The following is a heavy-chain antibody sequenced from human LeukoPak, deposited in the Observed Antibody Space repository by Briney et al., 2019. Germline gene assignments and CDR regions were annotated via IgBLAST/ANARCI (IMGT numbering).Heavy chain of an antibody. J-gene: IGHJ6*03. CDR2: ISAYNGNT. D-gene: IGHD2/OR15-2a*01. CDR3: ARQTTFDYYMDV. CDR1: GYTFTSYG. Sequence: SVKVSCKSSGYTFTSYGISWVRQAPGQGLEWMGWISAYNGNTNYAQKLQGRVTMTTDTSTSTAYMELRSLRSDDTAVYYCARQTTFDYYMDVWGKGTTVTVSS. V-gene: IGHV1-18*01.